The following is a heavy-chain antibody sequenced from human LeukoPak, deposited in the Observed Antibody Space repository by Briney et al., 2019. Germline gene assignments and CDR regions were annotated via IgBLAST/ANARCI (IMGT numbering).Heavy chain of an antibody. CDR1: GFTFSSYA. J-gene: IGHJ3*02. V-gene: IGHV3-23*01. CDR3: AKDYEVVRGVIIRVDAFDI. D-gene: IGHD3-10*01. Sequence: GGSLRLSCAASGFTFSSYAMSWVRQAPGKGLEWVSAISGSGGSTYYADSVKGRFTISRDNSKNTLYLQMNSLRAEDTAVYYCAKDYEVVRGVIIRVDAFDIWGQGTMVTVSS. CDR2: ISGSGGST.